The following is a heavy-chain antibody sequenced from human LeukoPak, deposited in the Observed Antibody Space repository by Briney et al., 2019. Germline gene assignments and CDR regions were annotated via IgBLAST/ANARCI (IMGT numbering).Heavy chain of an antibody. V-gene: IGHV3-11*06. D-gene: IGHD3-3*01. J-gene: IGHJ5*02. CDR2: ITGHSIYT. CDR3: ARLLRYDFWHAYSLGWFDP. CDR1: GFTFSDYY. Sequence: PGGSLRLSCAASGFTFSDYYMSWIRQAPGKGLEWVSYITGHSIYTNYADSVKGRFTISRDNAKNSLYLQMNGLRAEDTAVYYCARLLRYDFWHAYSLGWFDPWGQGTLVTVSS.